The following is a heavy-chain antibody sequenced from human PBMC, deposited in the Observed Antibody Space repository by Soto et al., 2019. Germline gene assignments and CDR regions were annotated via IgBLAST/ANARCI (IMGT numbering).Heavy chain of an antibody. CDR2: IDPSDSYT. CDR1: GYSFTSYW. V-gene: IGHV5-10-1*01. J-gene: IGHJ6*02. Sequence: GESLMISCKGSGYSFTSYWISWVRQMPGKGLEWMGRIDPSDSYTNYSPSFQGHVTISADKSISTAYLQWSSLKASDTAMYYCARPSRGYSYGSYGMDVWGQGTTVTVSS. CDR3: ARPSRGYSYGSYGMDV. D-gene: IGHD5-18*01.